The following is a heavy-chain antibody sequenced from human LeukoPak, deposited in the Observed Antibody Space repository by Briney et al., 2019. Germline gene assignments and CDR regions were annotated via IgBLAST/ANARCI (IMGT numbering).Heavy chain of an antibody. D-gene: IGHD4-17*01. CDR3: AGLTSTVYYFDY. CDR1: GGSISSYY. Sequence: SETLSLTCTVSGGSISSYYWSWIRQPPGKGLEWIGYIYYSGSTNYNPSLKSRVTISVDTSKNQFSLRLSFVTAADTAMYYCAGLTSTVYYFDYWGQGTLVTVSS. CDR2: IYYSGST. V-gene: IGHV4-59*08. J-gene: IGHJ4*02.